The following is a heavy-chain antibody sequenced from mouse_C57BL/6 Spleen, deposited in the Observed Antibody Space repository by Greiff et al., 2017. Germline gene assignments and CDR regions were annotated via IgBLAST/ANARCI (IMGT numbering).Heavy chain of an antibody. CDR2: INYDGSST. Sequence: EVKVVESEGGLVQPGSSMKLSCTASGFTFSDYYMAWVRQVPEKGLEWVANINYDGSSTYYLDSLKSRFIISRDNAKNILYLQMSSLKSEDTATYYCARDGSSGDYYAMDYWGQGTSVTVSS. V-gene: IGHV5-16*01. D-gene: IGHD1-1*01. J-gene: IGHJ4*01. CDR3: ARDGSSGDYYAMDY. CDR1: GFTFSDYY.